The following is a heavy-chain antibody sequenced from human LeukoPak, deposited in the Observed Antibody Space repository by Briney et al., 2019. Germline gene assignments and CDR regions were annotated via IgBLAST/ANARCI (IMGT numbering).Heavy chain of an antibody. CDR2: IRYDGTDK. CDR3: AKGVYYCSSSTCPQYYYYMDV. Sequence: GGSLRLSCSASGFTFSSYGLHWVRQAPGKGLEWVTFIRYDGTDKYYADSVKGRFTISRDDSKNTLYLQMNSLRPEDTAVYYCAKGVYYCSSSTCPQYYYYMDVWGKGTTVTVSS. J-gene: IGHJ6*03. D-gene: IGHD2-2*01. V-gene: IGHV3-30*02. CDR1: GFTFSSYG.